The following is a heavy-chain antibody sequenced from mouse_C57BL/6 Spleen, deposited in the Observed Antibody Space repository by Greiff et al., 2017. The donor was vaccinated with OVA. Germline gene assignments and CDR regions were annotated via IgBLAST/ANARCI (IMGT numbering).Heavy chain of an antibody. V-gene: IGHV1-61*01. D-gene: IGHD4-1*01. CDR3: ARNLGDSMDY. CDR2: IYPSDSET. J-gene: IGHJ4*01. Sequence: QVQLQQPGAELVRPGSSVKLSCKASGYTFTSYWMDWVKQRPGQGLEWIGNIYPSDSETHYNQKFKDKATLTVDKSSSTAYMQISSLTSEDSAVYYWARNLGDSMDYWGQGTSVTVSS. CDR1: GYTFTSYW.